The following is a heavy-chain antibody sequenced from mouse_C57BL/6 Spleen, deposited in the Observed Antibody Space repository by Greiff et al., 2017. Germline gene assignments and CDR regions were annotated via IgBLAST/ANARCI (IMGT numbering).Heavy chain of an antibody. CDR2: IDPENGDT. V-gene: IGHV14-4*01. J-gene: IGHJ3*01. Sequence: VQLQQSGAELVRPGASVKLSCTASGFNIKDDYMHWVKQRPEQGLEWIGWIDPENGDTEYASKFQGKATITADTSSNTAYLQLSSLTSEDTAVYYCTFYYYGSSPFAYWGQVTLVTVSA. CDR3: TFYYYGSSPFAY. D-gene: IGHD1-1*01. CDR1: GFNIKDDY.